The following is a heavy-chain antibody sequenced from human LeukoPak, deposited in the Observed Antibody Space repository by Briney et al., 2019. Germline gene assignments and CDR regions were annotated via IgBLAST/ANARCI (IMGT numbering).Heavy chain of an antibody. D-gene: IGHD6-13*01. Sequence: PGGSLRLSCAASGFTFSSYSMSWVRQAPGKGLEWVSSISSSSSYIYYADSVKGRFTISRDNAKNSLYLQMNSLRAEDTAVYYCARDQAAGKPNPLYYFDYWGQGTLVTVSS. V-gene: IGHV3-21*01. J-gene: IGHJ4*02. CDR2: ISSSSSYI. CDR1: GFTFSSYS. CDR3: ARDQAAGKPNPLYYFDY.